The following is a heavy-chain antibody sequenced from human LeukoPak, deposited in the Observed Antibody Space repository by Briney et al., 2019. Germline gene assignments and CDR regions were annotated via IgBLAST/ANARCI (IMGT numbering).Heavy chain of an antibody. CDR3: ARANKMDWGVVGRGAFDI. V-gene: IGHV1-8*01. D-gene: IGHD3/OR15-3a*01. Sequence: ASVKVSCKASGYTFTSYDINWVRQATGQGLEWMGWMNPNSGNTGYAQKFQGRVTMTRDTSISTAYMELSRLRSDDTAVYYCARANKMDWGVVGRGAFDIWGQGTMVTVSS. CDR2: MNPNSGNT. CDR1: GYTFTSYD. J-gene: IGHJ3*02.